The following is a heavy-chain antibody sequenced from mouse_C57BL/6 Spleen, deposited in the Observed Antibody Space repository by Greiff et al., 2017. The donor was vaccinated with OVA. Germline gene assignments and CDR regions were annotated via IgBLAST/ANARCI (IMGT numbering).Heavy chain of an antibody. D-gene: IGHD1-1*01. J-gene: IGHJ4*01. CDR2: ISSGSSTI. CDR1: GFTFSDYG. Sequence: DVKLVESGGGLVKPGGSLKLSCAASGFTFSDYGMHWVRQAPEKGLEWVAYISSGSSTIYYADTVKGRFTISRDNAKNTLFLQMTSLRSEDTAMYYCARGGYYYGSSPFYAMDYWGQGTSVTVSS. V-gene: IGHV5-17*01. CDR3: ARGGYYYGSSPFYAMDY.